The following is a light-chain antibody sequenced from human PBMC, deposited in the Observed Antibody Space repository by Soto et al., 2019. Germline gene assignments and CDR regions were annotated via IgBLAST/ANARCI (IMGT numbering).Light chain of an antibody. Sequence: EVVLTQSPGSLSLSPGERATLSCRASHSVMTNYLAWYQQKPGQPPRLLIYGASSRATGIPDRFSGSGSGTDFTLTISRLEPEDVAVYYCQQFGASLTWTFGQGTKVDIK. J-gene: IGKJ1*01. CDR2: GAS. CDR3: QQFGASLTWT. CDR1: HSVMTNY. V-gene: IGKV3-20*01.